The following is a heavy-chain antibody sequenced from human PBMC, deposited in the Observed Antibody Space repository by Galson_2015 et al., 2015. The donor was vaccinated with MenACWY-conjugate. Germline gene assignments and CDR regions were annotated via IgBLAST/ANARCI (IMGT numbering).Heavy chain of an antibody. CDR3: ARMHIVLDATDAFDI. CDR1: GFSLSTYEMC. Sequence: PALVKPTQTLTLTCTFSGFSLSTYEMCIYWVRQPPGKALEWLARIDWRGNKYYTTSLKTRLTISKDTSTNQVVLTMTNVDTVDTATYYCARMHIVLDATDAFDIWGQGTMVTVSS. CDR2: IDWRGNK. V-gene: IGHV2-70*11. D-gene: IGHD3-22*01. J-gene: IGHJ3*02.